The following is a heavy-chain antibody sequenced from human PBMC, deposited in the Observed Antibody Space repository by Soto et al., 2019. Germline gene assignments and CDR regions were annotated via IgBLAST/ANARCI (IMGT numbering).Heavy chain of an antibody. CDR3: ARDGAVAGNSKFDY. CDR2: INAGNHNT. J-gene: IGHJ4*02. D-gene: IGHD6-19*01. Sequence: ASVKVSCKASGYTFRNYAIHWVRQAPGQSPEWMGWINAGNHNTKYSPKFQDRVTLTRDISASTDYMELSSLTSEDTAVYFCARDGAVAGNSKFDYWGQGTQVTVSS. CDR1: GYTFRNYA. V-gene: IGHV1-3*01.